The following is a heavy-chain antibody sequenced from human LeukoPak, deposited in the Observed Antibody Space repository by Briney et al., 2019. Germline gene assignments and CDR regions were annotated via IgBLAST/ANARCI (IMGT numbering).Heavy chain of an antibody. D-gene: IGHD4-23*01. Sequence: PWGSLRLSCAASGFTFSSYAMNWVRQAPGKGLEWVSIISGSAGSTYYADSVKGRFTISRDNSKNTLFLQMNSLRAEDTAVYYCAKDRSLDGGNSNGYFDSWGQGTLVTVSS. CDR1: GFTFSSYA. CDR3: AKDRSLDGGNSNGYFDS. CDR2: ISGSAGST. V-gene: IGHV3-23*01. J-gene: IGHJ4*02.